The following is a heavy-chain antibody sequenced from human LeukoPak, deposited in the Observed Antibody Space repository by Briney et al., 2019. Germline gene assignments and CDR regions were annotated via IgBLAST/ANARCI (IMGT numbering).Heavy chain of an antibody. J-gene: IGHJ4*02. D-gene: IGHD3-22*01. Sequence: PGGSLRLSCAASGFTFSSYGMSWVRQAPGKGLEWDSAISGSGGSTYYADSVKGRFTISRDNSKNTLYLQMNSLRAEDTAVYYCAKAEVDSSGYYYDHYWGQGTLVTVSS. CDR2: ISGSGGST. CDR3: AKAEVDSSGYYYDHY. CDR1: GFTFSSYG. V-gene: IGHV3-23*01.